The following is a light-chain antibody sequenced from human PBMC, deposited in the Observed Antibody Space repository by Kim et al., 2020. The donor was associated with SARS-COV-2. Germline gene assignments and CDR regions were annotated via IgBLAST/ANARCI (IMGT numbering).Light chain of an antibody. CDR3: SSWDSSLSAWV. CDR2: RNN. J-gene: IGLJ3*02. Sequence: RQTPTVTCTWTGSNVGNEGAAWLQQLQGHPPKLPSYRNNNRPSGISERFSASRSGDTASLTITGLQPEDEADYFCSSWDSSLSAWVFGGGTRLTVL. CDR1: GSNVGNEG. V-gene: IGLV10-54*04.